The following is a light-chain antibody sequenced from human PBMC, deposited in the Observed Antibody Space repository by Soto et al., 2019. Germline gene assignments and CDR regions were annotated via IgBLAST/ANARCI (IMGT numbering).Light chain of an antibody. CDR1: QSISSW. CDR3: QQYNSYSPWT. Sequence: DIQMTQSPSTLSASVGDRVTITCRASQSISSWLAWYQQKPGKAPKLLIYKASSLESGVPSRLGGGGSGTEFTLTISRLRPDDFATYYGQQYNSYSPWTVGQGTKVEIK. CDR2: KAS. J-gene: IGKJ1*01. V-gene: IGKV1-5*03.